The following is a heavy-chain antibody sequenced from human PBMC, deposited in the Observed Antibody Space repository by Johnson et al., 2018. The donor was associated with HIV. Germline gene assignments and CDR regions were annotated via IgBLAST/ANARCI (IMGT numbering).Heavy chain of an antibody. CDR2: ISYDGSNK. Sequence: QVKLVESGGGVVQPGRSLRLSCAASGFTLINYTIHWVRQAPGKGLEWVAVISYDGSNKYYADSVKGRFTISRDNSKNTLYLQMNSRRAEDTAVYYCATWAPDALDIWGKGKLFTVSS. CDR1: GFTLINYT. D-gene: IGHD7-27*01. J-gene: IGHJ3*02. CDR3: ATWAPDALDI. V-gene: IGHV3-30-3*01.